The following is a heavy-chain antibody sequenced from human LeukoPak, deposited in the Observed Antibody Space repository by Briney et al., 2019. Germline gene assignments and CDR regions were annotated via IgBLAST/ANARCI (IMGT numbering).Heavy chain of an antibody. J-gene: IGHJ6*02. CDR2: ISYDGSNK. V-gene: IGHV3-30-3*01. D-gene: IGHD2-2*01. CDR1: GFTFSSYA. CDR3: ARDIVVVPAAISTHLYHYYYGMDV. Sequence: GRSLRLSCAASGFTFSSYAMHWVRQAPGKGLEWVAVISYDGSNKYYADSVKGRFTISRDNSKNTLYLQTNSLRAEDTAVYYCARDIVVVPAAISTHLYHYYYGMDVWGQGTTVTVSS.